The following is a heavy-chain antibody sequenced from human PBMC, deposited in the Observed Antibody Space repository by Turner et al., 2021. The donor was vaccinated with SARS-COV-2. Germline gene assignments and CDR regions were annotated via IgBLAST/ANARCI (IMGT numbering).Heavy chain of an antibody. CDR2: ISYDGSNK. J-gene: IGHJ4*02. CDR1: GFTFSSYG. Sequence: QVQLVESGGGVVQPGRSLSLSCVASGFTFSSYGMHWVRQAPGKGLEWVAVISYDGSNKYYADSVKGRFTISRDNSKNTLYLQMNSLRAEDTAVYYCAKDGAPFLLYFGEPTFYFDYWGQGTLVTVSS. CDR3: AKDGAPFLLYFGEPTFYFDY. D-gene: IGHD3-10*01. V-gene: IGHV3-30*18.